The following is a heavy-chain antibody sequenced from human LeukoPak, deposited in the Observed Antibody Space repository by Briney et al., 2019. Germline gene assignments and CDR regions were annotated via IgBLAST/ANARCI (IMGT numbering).Heavy chain of an antibody. V-gene: IGHV4-4*02. CDR2: IYHSGST. J-gene: IGHJ4*02. Sequence: SGTLSLTCAVSGGSISSSNWWSWVRQPPGKGLEWIGEIYHSGSTNYNPSLKSRVTISVDKSKNQFSLKLSSVTAADTAVYYCARFALGGSGSYYNPRTFDYWGQGTLVTVSS. CDR1: GGSISSSNW. CDR3: ARFALGGSGSYYNPRTFDY. D-gene: IGHD3-10*01.